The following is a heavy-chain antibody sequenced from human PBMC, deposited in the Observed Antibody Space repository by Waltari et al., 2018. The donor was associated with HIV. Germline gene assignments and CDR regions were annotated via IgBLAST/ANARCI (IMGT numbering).Heavy chain of an antibody. CDR3: ARSVAGRYYFDY. J-gene: IGHJ4*02. D-gene: IGHD6-19*01. CDR2: IYTSGST. CDR1: GGSISSGSYY. V-gene: IGHV4-61*02. Sequence: QVQLQESGPGLVKPSQTLSLTCPVSGGSISSGSYYWSWIRQPAGKGLEWIGRIYTSGSTNYNPSLKSRVTISVDTSKNQFSLKLSSVTAADTAVYYCARSVAGRYYFDYWGQGTLVTVSS.